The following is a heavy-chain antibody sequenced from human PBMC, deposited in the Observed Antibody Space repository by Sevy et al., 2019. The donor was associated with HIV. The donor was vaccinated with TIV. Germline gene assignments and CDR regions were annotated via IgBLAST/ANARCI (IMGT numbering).Heavy chain of an antibody. CDR1: GFTFSSYG. CDR2: IWYDGSNK. CDR3: AKDNFSRRRDGYNYLFDY. Sequence: GGSLRFSCAASGFTFSSYGMHWVRQAPGKGLEWVAVIWYDGSNKYYADSVKGRFTISRDNSKNTLYLQMNSLRAEDTAVYYCAKDNFSRRRDGYNYLFDYWGQGTLVTVSS. J-gene: IGHJ4*02. D-gene: IGHD5-12*01. V-gene: IGHV3-33*06.